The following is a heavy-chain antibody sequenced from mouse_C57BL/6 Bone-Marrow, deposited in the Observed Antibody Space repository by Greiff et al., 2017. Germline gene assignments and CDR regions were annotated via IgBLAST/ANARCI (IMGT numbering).Heavy chain of an antibody. V-gene: IGHV1-81*01. CDR2: IYPRSGNT. CDR3: ARNKVVADWYFEV. Sequence: QVQLQQSGAELARPGASVKLSCKASGYTFTSYGISWVKQRTGQGLEWIGEIYPRSGNTYYNEKFKGKATLTADKSSSTAYMELRSLTSEDSAVYFCARNKVVADWYFEVWGTGTTVTVSS. J-gene: IGHJ1*03. CDR1: GYTFTSYG. D-gene: IGHD1-1*01.